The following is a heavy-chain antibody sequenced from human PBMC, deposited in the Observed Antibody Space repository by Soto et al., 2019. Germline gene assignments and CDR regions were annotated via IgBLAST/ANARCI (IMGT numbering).Heavy chain of an antibody. J-gene: IGHJ3*02. CDR3: ARQGINRGFGPGAFDI. CDR1: GDSLSSSYYY. CDR2: VDYTGSA. D-gene: IGHD1-20*01. Sequence: QLQLQESGPGLVKPSETLSLTCSVSGDSLSSSYYYWGWIRQPPGERLEWIASVDYTGSAYYSPSRSSRVTISVDTSNNDFSLKVDSVSAADTARYCCARQGINRGFGPGAFDIGGQGTTVIFSS. V-gene: IGHV4-39*01.